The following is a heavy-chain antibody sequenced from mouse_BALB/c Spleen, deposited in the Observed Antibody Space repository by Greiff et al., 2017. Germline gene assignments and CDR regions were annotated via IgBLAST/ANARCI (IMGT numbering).Heavy chain of an antibody. J-gene: IGHJ3*01. D-gene: IGHD1-2*01. Sequence: EVHLVESGGGLVKPGGSLKLSCAASGFAFSSYDMSWVRQTPEKRLEWVAYISSGGGSTYYPDTVKGRFTISRDNAKNTLYLQMSSLKSEDTAMYYCARHSYGYWFAYWGQGTLVTVSA. CDR1: GFAFSSYD. CDR3: ARHSYGYWFAY. CDR2: ISSGGGST. V-gene: IGHV5-12-1*01.